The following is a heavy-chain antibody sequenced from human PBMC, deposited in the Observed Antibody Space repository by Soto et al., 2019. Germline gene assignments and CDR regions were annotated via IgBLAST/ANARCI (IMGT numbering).Heavy chain of an antibody. D-gene: IGHD2-15*01. Sequence: GGSLRLSCAASGFTFSSYAMSWVRQAPGKGLEWVSAISGSGGSTYYADSVKGRFTISRDNSKNTLYLQMNSLRAEDTAVYYCAKSRETRSPEIYGMDVWGPGTTVTVSS. CDR2: ISGSGGST. J-gene: IGHJ6*02. CDR3: AKSRETRSPEIYGMDV. V-gene: IGHV3-23*01. CDR1: GFTFSSYA.